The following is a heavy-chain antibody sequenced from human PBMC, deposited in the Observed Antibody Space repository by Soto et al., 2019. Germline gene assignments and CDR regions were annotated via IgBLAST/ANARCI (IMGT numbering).Heavy chain of an antibody. CDR2: XXXXXXX. V-gene: IGHV4-30-2*06. Sequence: SETLSLTCSVSGVTMSYGGYSWSWIRQSPGKGLEWLXXXXXXXXXXXXXXXKSRLSLSIDRTRNQFSLSLSSMTAAGKAVYYCARGGGYDSFDFWGQGIQVTVSS. CDR3: ARGGGYDSFDF. J-gene: IGHJ4*02. CDR1: GVTMSYGGYS. D-gene: IGHD2-15*01.